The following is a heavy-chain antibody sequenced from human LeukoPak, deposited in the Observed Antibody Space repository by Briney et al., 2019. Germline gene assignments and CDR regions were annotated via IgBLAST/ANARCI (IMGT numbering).Heavy chain of an antibody. Sequence: GESLRLSCAASGFTFDDYGMHWVRQAPGKGLEWVAFIRYDGSNKYFADSLKGRFTISRDNSKNTLYLQMNSLRPEDTAVYYCAKDWRRIVVVGPITRHGNYVDVWGKGTTVTISS. V-gene: IGHV3-30*02. D-gene: IGHD2-15*01. CDR1: GFTFDDYG. CDR2: IRYDGSNK. CDR3: AKDWRRIVVVGPITRHGNYVDV. J-gene: IGHJ6*03.